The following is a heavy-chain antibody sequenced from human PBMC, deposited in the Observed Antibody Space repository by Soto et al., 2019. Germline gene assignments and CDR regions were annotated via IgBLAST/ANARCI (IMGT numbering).Heavy chain of an antibody. V-gene: IGHV3-23*01. Sequence: SLRLSCAASGFTFSSYAMTWVRQAPGKGLEWVSGISGSGATTSYADSVKGRFTVSRDNSKNTLYLQMNSLRDEHTAVYYCARESRFLEWLSLNWFDPWGQGTLVTVSS. CDR1: GFTFSSYA. CDR3: ARESRFLEWLSLNWFDP. J-gene: IGHJ5*02. CDR2: ISGSGATT. D-gene: IGHD3-3*01.